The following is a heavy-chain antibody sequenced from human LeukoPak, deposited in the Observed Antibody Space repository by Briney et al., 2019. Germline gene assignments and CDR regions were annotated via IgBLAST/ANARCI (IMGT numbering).Heavy chain of an antibody. Sequence: SVKVSCKASGGTFSSYAISWVRRAAGQGLEWMGGIIPIFGTANYAQKFQGRVTITADESTSTAYMELSSLRSEDTAVYYCARGMVGATHCFDYWGQGTLVTVSS. CDR2: IIPIFGTA. CDR1: GGTFSSYA. V-gene: IGHV1-69*13. D-gene: IGHD1-26*01. CDR3: ARGMVGATHCFDY. J-gene: IGHJ4*02.